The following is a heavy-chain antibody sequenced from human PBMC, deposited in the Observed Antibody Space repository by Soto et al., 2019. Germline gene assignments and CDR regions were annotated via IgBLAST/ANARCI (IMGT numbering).Heavy chain of an antibody. J-gene: IGHJ6*02. D-gene: IGHD2-21*02. V-gene: IGHV1-69*13. Sequence: ASVKVSCKASGGTFSSYAISWVRQAPGQGLEWMGGIIPIFGTANYAQKFQGRVTITADESTSTAYMELSSLRSEDTAVYYCARMGTVVTSAPYGMDVWGQGTTVTVSS. CDR2: IIPIFGTA. CDR3: ARMGTVVTSAPYGMDV. CDR1: GGTFSSYA.